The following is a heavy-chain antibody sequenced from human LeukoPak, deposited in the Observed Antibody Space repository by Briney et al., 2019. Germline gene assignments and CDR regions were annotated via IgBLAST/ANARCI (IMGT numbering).Heavy chain of an antibody. J-gene: IGHJ4*02. D-gene: IGHD3-22*01. CDR3: ARDGSVTYYYDSSGYYFDY. CDR2: ISGSSSSI. CDR1: GFTFSNYN. Sequence: GGSLRLSCAASGFTFSNYNMNWVRQAPGKGLEWVSYISGSSSSIYYADSVKGRFTISRDNAKNSLYLQMNSLRAEDTAVYYCARDGSVTYYYDSSGYYFDYWGQGTLVTVSS. V-gene: IGHV3-48*04.